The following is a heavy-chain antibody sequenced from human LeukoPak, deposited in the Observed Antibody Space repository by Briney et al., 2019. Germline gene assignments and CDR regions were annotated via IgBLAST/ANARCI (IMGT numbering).Heavy chain of an antibody. CDR1: GFTFSSYG. CDR3: AREVCGGDCYAHGFFDY. Sequence: GGYLRLSCAASGFTFSSYGMHWVRQAPGKGLEWVAVISYDGSNKYYANSVKGRFTISRDNSKNTLYLQMNSLRAEDTAVYYCAREVCGGDCYAHGFFDYWGQGTLVTVSS. CDR2: ISYDGSNK. D-gene: IGHD2-21*02. J-gene: IGHJ4*02. V-gene: IGHV3-30*03.